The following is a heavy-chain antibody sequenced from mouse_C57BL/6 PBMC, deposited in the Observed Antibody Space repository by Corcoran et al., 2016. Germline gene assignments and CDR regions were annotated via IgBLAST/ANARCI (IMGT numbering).Heavy chain of an antibody. CDR3: ARGIYYGNYFDY. J-gene: IGHJ2*01. V-gene: IGHV1-76*01. Sequence: QVQLKQSGAELVRPGASVKLSCKTSGYTFTDHYINWVKQRPGQGLEWIARIYPGSGNTYYNEKFKGKATLTAEKSSSTAYMQLSSLTSEDSAVYFCARGIYYGNYFDYWGQGTTLTVSS. CDR1: GYTFTDHY. D-gene: IGHD2-1*01. CDR2: IYPGSGNT.